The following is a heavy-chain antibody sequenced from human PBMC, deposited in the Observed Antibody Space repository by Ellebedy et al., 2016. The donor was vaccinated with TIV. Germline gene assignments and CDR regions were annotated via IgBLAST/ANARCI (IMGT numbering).Heavy chain of an antibody. CDR2: ISYDGGDE. Sequence: PGGSLRLSCAASGFTFSSYAMHWVRQAPGKGLEWVTVISYDGGDEYYADSVKGRFTISRDNSKNTLYLQMNSLRAEDTAVYYCARDRETWFGDPTGLDYWGQGTLVTVSS. D-gene: IGHD3-10*01. CDR3: ARDRETWFGDPTGLDY. V-gene: IGHV3-30-3*01. CDR1: GFTFSSYA. J-gene: IGHJ4*02.